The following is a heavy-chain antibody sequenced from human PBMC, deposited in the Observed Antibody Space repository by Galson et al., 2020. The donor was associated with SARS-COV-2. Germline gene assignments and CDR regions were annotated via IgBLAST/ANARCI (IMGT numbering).Heavy chain of an antibody. D-gene: IGHD3-10*01. V-gene: IGHV4-34*01. CDR3: AGGLKVRGVLVREVYSGMYV. CDR1: GGPFSGPY. CDR2: INHRGTT. J-gene: IGHJ6*02. Sequence: SETLSPTSAVYGGPFSGPYWTWIRPTPGKGLEWIGAINHRGTTTYNTSLKSRVAISVDTSKNQFSLRLTSVTAAATALYFCAGGLKVRGVLVREVYSGMYVWGQGTTGTDYS.